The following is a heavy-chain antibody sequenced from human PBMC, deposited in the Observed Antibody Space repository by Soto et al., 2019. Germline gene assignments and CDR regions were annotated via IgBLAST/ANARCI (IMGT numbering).Heavy chain of an antibody. CDR2: ISSSSSYI. CDR3: ARDPQPDYGDYSKRAFDI. Sequence: PGGSLGLSGAASVFPVRSYSMNWVRQAPGKGLEWVSSISSSSSYIYYADSVKGRFTISRDNAKNSLYLQMNSLRAEDTAVYYCARDPQPDYGDYSKRAFDIWGQGTMVTVSS. V-gene: IGHV3-21*01. J-gene: IGHJ3*02. D-gene: IGHD4-17*01. CDR1: VFPVRSYS.